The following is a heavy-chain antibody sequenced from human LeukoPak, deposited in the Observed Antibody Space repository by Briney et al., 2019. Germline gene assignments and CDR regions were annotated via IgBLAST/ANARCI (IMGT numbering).Heavy chain of an antibody. J-gene: IGHJ4*02. V-gene: IGHV3-23*01. CDR1: GFTFSSSA. CDR2: ISGSGGST. D-gene: IGHD3-9*01. Sequence: PGGSLRLSCAASGFTFSSSAMSWVRQAPGKGLQWVSAISGSGGSTYYADSVKGRFTISRDNSKNTLYLQMNSLRAEDTAVYYCAKPYYDILTGYSKFYFDYWGQGTLVTVSS. CDR3: AKPYYDILTGYSKFYFDY.